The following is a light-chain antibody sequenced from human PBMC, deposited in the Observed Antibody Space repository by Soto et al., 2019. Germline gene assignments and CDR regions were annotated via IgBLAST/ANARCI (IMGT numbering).Light chain of an antibody. V-gene: IGLV2-23*02. CDR3: CSYAGSSIGV. J-gene: IGLJ3*02. CDR1: SNDVGSYNF. CDR2: EVS. Sequence: QSALTQPASVSGSPGQTITISCTGTSNDVGSYNFVSWYQHHPGKAPKLMISEVSKRPSGVSNRFSGSKSGNTASLTISGLQAEDEADYYCCSYAGSSIGVFGGGTKVTVL.